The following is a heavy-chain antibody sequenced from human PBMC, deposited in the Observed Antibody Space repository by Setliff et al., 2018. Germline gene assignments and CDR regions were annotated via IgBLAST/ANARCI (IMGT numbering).Heavy chain of an antibody. D-gene: IGHD2-21*01. Sequence: TLSLPCTVSGASIGSGSHYWSWIRQPAGRGLEWIGRIYTSGTTNYSPSLKSRVSISSDTSKNVISLKLNSVTAADTAVYFCAREYVVISFVRNTHSHYGMDVWGQGTTVTVS. CDR1: GASIGSGSHY. V-gene: IGHV4-61*02. CDR2: IYTSGTT. J-gene: IGHJ6*02. CDR3: AREYVVISFVRNTHSHYGMDV.